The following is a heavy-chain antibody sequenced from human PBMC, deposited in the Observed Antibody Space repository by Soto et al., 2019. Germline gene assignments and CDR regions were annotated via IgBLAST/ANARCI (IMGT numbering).Heavy chain of an antibody. D-gene: IGHD2-15*01. V-gene: IGHV3-53*04. CDR3: ARAGLPNAFDI. Sequence: EVQLVESGGALVQPGGSLRLSCAASVLTVSTNYMSWVRQAPGKGLEWVSVIYSGGSTYYADSVKGRFTISRHNSKNTLYLQMNSLRAEDTAVYYCARAGLPNAFDIWGQGTMVTVSS. CDR1: VLTVSTNY. CDR2: IYSGGST. J-gene: IGHJ3*02.